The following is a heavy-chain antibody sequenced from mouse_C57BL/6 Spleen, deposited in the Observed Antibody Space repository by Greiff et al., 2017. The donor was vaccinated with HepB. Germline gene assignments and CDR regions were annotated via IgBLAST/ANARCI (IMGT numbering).Heavy chain of an antibody. CDR1: GFTFSSYA. D-gene: IGHD1-1*01. V-gene: IGHV5-9-1*02. CDR2: ISSGGDYI. Sequence: EVNVVESGEGLVKPGGSLKLSCAASGFTFSSYAMSWVRQTPEKRLEWVAYISSGGDYIYYADTVKGRFTISRDNARNTLYLQMSSLKSEDTAMYYCTRERDYYGSSPFAYWGQGTLVTVSA. J-gene: IGHJ3*01. CDR3: TRERDYYGSSPFAY.